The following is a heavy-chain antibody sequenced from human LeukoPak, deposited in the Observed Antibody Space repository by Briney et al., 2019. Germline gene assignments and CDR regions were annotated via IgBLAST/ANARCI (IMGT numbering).Heavy chain of an antibody. Sequence: ASVKVSCKASGYTFTGYYMHWVRQAPGQGLERMGWINPNSGGTNYAQKFQGRVTMTRDTSISTAYMELSRLRSDDTAVYYCARGYYDSSGYPHWGQGTLVTVSS. CDR2: INPNSGGT. V-gene: IGHV1-2*02. CDR1: GYTFTGYY. D-gene: IGHD3-22*01. CDR3: ARGYYDSSGYPH. J-gene: IGHJ4*02.